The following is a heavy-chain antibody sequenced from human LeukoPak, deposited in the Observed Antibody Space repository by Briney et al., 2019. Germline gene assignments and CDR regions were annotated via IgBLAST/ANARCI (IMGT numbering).Heavy chain of an antibody. D-gene: IGHD2-2*02. CDR3: ARGYYTDKLYYYFDY. CDR2: IYSSGTA. CDR1: GCSISGYF. J-gene: IGHJ4*02. V-gene: IGHV4-4*07. Sequence: SETLSLTCTVSGCSISGYFWSWIRQPAGKGLEWIGRIYSSGTAYYNPSLKSRVTVSVDTSKNQFSLKLTPVTAADTAVYYCARGYYTDKLYYYFDYWGQGTLATVSS.